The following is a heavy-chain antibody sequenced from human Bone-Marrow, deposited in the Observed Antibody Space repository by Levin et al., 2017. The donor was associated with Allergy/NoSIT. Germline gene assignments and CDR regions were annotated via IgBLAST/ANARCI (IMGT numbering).Heavy chain of an antibody. J-gene: IGHJ6*02. CDR2: MNPNSGNT. D-gene: IGHD2-2*01. CDR3: ARGTILGYCSSTSCYSHWGYYGMDV. Sequence: ASVKVSCKASGYTFTSYDINWVRQATGQGLEWMGWMNPNSGNTGYAQKFQGRVTMTRNTSISTAYMELSSLRSEDTAVYYCARGTILGYCSSTSCYSHWGYYGMDVWGQGTTVTVSS. V-gene: IGHV1-8*01. CDR1: GYTFTSYD.